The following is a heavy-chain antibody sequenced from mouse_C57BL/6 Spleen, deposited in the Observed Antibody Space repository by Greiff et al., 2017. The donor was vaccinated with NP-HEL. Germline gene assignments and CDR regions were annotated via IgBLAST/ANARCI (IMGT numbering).Heavy chain of an antibody. J-gene: IGHJ2*01. CDR3: ARNRDYYGHSFDY. D-gene: IGHD2-1*01. CDR2: IWSGGST. V-gene: IGHV2-2*01. Sequence: VHLVESGPGLVQPSQSLSITCTVSGFSLTSYGVHWVRQSPGKGLEWLGVIWSGGSTDYNAAFISRLSISKDNSKSQVFFKMNSLQADDTAIYYCARNRDYYGHSFDYWGQGTTLTVSS. CDR1: GFSLTSYG.